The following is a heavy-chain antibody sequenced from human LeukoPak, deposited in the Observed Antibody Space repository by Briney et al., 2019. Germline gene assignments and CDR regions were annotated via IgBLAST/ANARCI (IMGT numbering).Heavy chain of an antibody. J-gene: IGHJ4*02. CDR1: GGTFSTYT. CDR3: ARDPDS. Sequence: SVKVSCKASGGTFSTYTFSWVRQAPGQGLEWIGRIITIFGAANYAQKFQGRVTISADESTGTVYMELRRLRSEDTAVYYCARDPDSWGQGTLVTVSP. CDR2: IITIFGAA. V-gene: IGHV1-69*13.